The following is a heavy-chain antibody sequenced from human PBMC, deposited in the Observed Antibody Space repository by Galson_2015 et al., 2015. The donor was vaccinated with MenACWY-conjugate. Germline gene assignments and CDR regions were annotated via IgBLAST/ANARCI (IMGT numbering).Heavy chain of an antibody. J-gene: IGHJ3*01. CDR2: ISSSGTYT. D-gene: IGHD3-10*01. CDR1: GFTFSGYQ. V-gene: IGHV3-11*05. Sequence: SLRLSCAASGFTFSGYQMGWIRQAPGKGLELVSYISSSGTYTSYADSVKGRFTISRDSAKNSLYLLMNSLRVEDTAVYYCARAMDYNGSGSYYNHAFSVWGQGTMVTVSS. CDR3: ARAMDYNGSGSYYNHAFSV.